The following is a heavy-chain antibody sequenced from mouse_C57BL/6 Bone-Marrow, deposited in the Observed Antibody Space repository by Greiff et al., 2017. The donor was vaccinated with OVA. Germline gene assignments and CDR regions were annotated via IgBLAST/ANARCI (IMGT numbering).Heavy chain of an antibody. J-gene: IGHJ1*03. CDR3: ARSDSNYWYFDV. Sequence: VQLQQSGPELVKPGASVKIPCKASGYTFTDYNMDWVKQSHGKSLEWIGDINPNNGGTIYNQKFKGKATLTVDKSSSTAYMELRSLTSEDTAVYYCARSDSNYWYFDVWGTGTTVTVSS. CDR2: INPNNGGT. CDR1: GYTFTDYN. D-gene: IGHD2-5*01. V-gene: IGHV1-18*01.